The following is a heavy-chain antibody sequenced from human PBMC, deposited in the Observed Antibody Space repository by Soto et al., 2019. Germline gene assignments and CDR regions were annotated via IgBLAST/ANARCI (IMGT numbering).Heavy chain of an antibody. D-gene: IGHD6-19*01. CDR1: GYTFSSYA. Sequence: ASVKVSCKAAGYTFSSYAIHWVRQATDQRLEWMGWINAGNGNTKYSQKFQGRVTITRDTSASTAYMELSSLRSEDTAVYYCARLGQQWLVRSYYYGMDVWGQGTTVTVSS. CDR2: INAGNGNT. CDR3: ARLGQQWLVRSYYYGMDV. J-gene: IGHJ6*02. V-gene: IGHV1-3*01.